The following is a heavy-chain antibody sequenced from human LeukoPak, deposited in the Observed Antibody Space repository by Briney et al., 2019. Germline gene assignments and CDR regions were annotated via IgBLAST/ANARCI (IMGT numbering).Heavy chain of an antibody. Sequence: GGSLRLSCAASGFTFSSYWMNWVRQAPGKGLEWVANIKRDGNEKNYVDTVKGRFSISRDNAKNSLYLQMDSLRAEDTAVYYCAKEGAYPIITYDSWGQGALVTVSS. D-gene: IGHD3-10*01. V-gene: IGHV3-7*01. J-gene: IGHJ5*01. CDR1: GFTFSSYW. CDR2: IKRDGNEK. CDR3: AKEGAYPIITYDS.